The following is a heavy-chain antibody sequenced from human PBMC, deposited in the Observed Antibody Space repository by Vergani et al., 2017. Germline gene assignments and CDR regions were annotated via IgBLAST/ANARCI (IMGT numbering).Heavy chain of an antibody. CDR2: ISSGGSP. D-gene: IGHD3-10*01. J-gene: IGHJ3*01. V-gene: IGHV4-31*03. CDR1: GGSISSGGYY. CDR3: ARPVGPSAIADGYHV. Sequence: QVQLQESGPGLVKPSQTLSLTCTVSGGSISSGGYYWCWIRQHPGKGLEWIGYISSGGSPYYNPTLKSRLAFSVDTSKNRFSLRLQSVTATDTGMYYCARPVGPSAIADGYHVWGQGTMVTVS.